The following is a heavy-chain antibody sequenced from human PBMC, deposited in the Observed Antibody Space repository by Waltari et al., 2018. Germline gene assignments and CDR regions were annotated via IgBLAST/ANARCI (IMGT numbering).Heavy chain of an antibody. Sequence: QVQLVQSGAEVKKPGASVKVSCKASGYTFTSYAMHWVRQAPGQRLEWMGWINAGNGKTKYSQKFQGRVTITRDTSASTAYMELSSLRSEDTAVYYCAKQQWLTPGDDYWGQGTLVTVSS. D-gene: IGHD6-19*01. J-gene: IGHJ4*02. V-gene: IGHV1-3*01. CDR1: GYTFTSYA. CDR2: INAGNGKT. CDR3: AKQQWLTPGDDY.